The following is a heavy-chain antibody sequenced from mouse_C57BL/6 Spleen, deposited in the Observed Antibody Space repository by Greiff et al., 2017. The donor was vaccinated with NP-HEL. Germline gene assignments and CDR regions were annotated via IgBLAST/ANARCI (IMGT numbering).Heavy chain of an antibody. J-gene: IGHJ2*01. CDR3: ARLFNTTVSFDY. V-gene: IGHV5-17*01. Sequence: DVLLVQSGGGLVKPGGSLKLSCAASGFTFSDYGMHWVRQAPEKGLEWVAYISSGSSTIYYADTVTGRVTISRDNAKNTLFMQMPSLTSEDTAMYYCARLFNTTVSFDYWGQGTTLTVSS. CDR1: GFTFSDYG. CDR2: ISSGSSTI. D-gene: IGHD1-1*01.